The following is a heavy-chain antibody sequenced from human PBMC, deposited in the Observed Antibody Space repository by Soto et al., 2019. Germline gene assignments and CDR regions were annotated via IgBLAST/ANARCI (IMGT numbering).Heavy chain of an antibody. D-gene: IGHD4-4*01. CDR2: ISYDGSNK. V-gene: IGHV3-30-3*01. CDR1: GFTFSSYA. CDR3: ARDALYSNYEGEFDY. J-gene: IGHJ4*02. Sequence: GGSLRLSCAASGFTFSSYAMHWVRQAPGKGLEWVAVISYDGSNKYYADSVKGRFTISRDNSKNTLYLQMNSLRAEDTAVYYCARDALYSNYEGEFDYWGQGTLVTVSS.